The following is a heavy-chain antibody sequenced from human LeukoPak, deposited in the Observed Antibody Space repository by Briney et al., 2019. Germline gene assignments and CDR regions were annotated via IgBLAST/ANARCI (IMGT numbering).Heavy chain of an antibody. V-gene: IGHV3-23*01. D-gene: IGHD4-17*01. CDR2: ISGSGSST. J-gene: IGHJ4*02. CDR1: GFTFSNYA. Sequence: PGGSLRLSCAASGFTFSNYAMSWVRQAPGKGLEWVSGISGSGSSTYYADSVKGRFAISRDNSKNTLYLQMSSLRAEDTAVYYCAKDTTVTRGNFDYWGQGTLVTVSS. CDR3: AKDTTVTRGNFDY.